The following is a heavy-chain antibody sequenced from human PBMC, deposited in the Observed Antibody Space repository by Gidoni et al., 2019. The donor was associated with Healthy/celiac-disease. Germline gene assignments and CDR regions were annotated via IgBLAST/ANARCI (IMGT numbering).Heavy chain of an antibody. CDR1: GFSLSTSGVG. CDR3: AHRDSSGGEGDYFDY. V-gene: IGHV2-5*01. D-gene: IGHD6-19*01. J-gene: IGHJ4*02. Sequence: QITLTESGPTLVKPTQTLTLTCTFSGFSLSTSGVGVGWIRQPPGKALEWLALIYWNDDKRYSPSLKSRLTITKDTSKNQVVLTMTNMDPVDTATYYCAHRDSSGGEGDYFDYWGQGTLVTVSS. CDR2: IYWNDDK.